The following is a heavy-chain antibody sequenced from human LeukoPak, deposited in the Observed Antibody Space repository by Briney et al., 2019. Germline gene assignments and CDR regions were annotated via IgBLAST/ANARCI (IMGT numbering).Heavy chain of an antibody. V-gene: IGHV4-4*07. D-gene: IGHD6-19*01. CDR1: GGSVSSYY. CDR2: IYTSGNT. CDR3: ARGPYSSGWYSFDY. Sequence: PSETLSLTCTVSGGSVSSYYWSWLRQPAGKGLEWIGRIYTSGNTNYNPSLKSRMTMSVDTSKNQFSLKLTSVTAADTAFYYCARGPYSSGWYSFDYWGQGTLVTVSS. J-gene: IGHJ4*02.